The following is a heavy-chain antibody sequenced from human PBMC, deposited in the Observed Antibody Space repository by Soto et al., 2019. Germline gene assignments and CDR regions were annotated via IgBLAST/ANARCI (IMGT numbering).Heavy chain of an antibody. Sequence: QAQLQESGPGLVKPSETLSLTCSVSGGSFFSYYWTWIRQPAGKGLEWIGRIYANGNANYNPSLKSRVTMSADNSKNQFSLRMRSVTAADTAVYYCARGVRDGYYGMDVWGPGATVTVSS. CDR1: GGSFFSYY. CDR3: ARGVRDGYYGMDV. J-gene: IGHJ6*02. CDR2: IYANGNA. V-gene: IGHV4-4*07. D-gene: IGHD3-16*02.